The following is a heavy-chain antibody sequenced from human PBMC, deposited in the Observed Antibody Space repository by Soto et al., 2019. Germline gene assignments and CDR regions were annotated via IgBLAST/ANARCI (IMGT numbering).Heavy chain of an antibody. CDR1: GGTFSSYA. J-gene: IGHJ6*02. CDR3: ARGEAIVVVPAAIYYYYGMDV. D-gene: IGHD2-2*01. V-gene: IGHV1-69*13. CDR2: IIPIFGTA. Sequence: SVKVSCKASGGTFSSYAISWVRQAPGQGLEWMGGIIPIFGTANYAQKFQGRVTITADESTSTAYMELSSLRSEDTAVYYCARGEAIVVVPAAIYYYYGMDVWGQGTTVTVSS.